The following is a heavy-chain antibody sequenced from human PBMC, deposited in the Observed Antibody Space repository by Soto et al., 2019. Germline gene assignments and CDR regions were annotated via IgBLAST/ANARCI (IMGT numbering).Heavy chain of an antibody. J-gene: IGHJ4*02. CDR1: GFTFSSYW. CDR3: ARHYSSTSSYFDD. D-gene: IGHD6-13*01. CDR2: IKQDGSEK. V-gene: IGHV3-7*01. Sequence: GGSLRLSCAASGFTFSSYWMSWVRQAPGKGLEWVANIKQDGSEKYYVDSVKGRFTISRDNAKNSLYLQMNSLRAEDTAVYYWARHYSSTSSYFDDWGQGTLVTLAS.